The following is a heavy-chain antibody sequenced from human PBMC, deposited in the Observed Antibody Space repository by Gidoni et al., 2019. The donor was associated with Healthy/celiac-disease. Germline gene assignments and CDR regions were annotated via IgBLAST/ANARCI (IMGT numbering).Heavy chain of an antibody. CDR1: GFTFSSYA. V-gene: IGHV3-23*01. J-gene: IGHJ4*02. CDR3: AKTYVGVGAADY. CDR2: ISGSGGST. Sequence: EVQLLESGGGLVQPGGSLRLSCAASGFTFSSYAMSWVRQAPGKGLGWVSAISGSGGSTYYADSVKGRFTISRDNSKNTLYLQMNSLRAEDTAVYYCAKTYVGVGAADYWGQGTLVTVSS. D-gene: IGHD1-26*01.